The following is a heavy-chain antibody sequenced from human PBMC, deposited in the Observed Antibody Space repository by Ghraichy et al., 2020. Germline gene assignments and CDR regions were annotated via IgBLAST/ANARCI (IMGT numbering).Heavy chain of an antibody. V-gene: IGHV4-59*01. J-gene: IGHJ5*02. CDR1: GGSISSYY. CDR3: ARVRPYSSSWYGWFDP. Sequence: ETLSLTCTVSGGSISSYYWSWIRQPPGKGLEWIGYIYYSGSTNYNPSLKSRVTISVDTSKNQFSLKLSSVTAADTAVYYCARVRPYSSSWYGWFDPWGQGTLVTVSS. CDR2: IYYSGST. D-gene: IGHD6-13*01.